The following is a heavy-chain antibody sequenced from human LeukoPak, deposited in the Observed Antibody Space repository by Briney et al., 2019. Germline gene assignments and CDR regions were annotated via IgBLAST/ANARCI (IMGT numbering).Heavy chain of an antibody. Sequence: PSETLSLTCAVYGGSFSGYYWSWIRQPPGKGLEWIGEINHSGSTNYNPSLKSRVTISVGTSKNQFSLKLSSVTAADTAVYYCARVRAAPADWGQGTLVTVSS. V-gene: IGHV4-34*01. J-gene: IGHJ4*02. CDR3: ARVRAAPAD. CDR2: INHSGST. D-gene: IGHD6-6*01. CDR1: GGSFSGYY.